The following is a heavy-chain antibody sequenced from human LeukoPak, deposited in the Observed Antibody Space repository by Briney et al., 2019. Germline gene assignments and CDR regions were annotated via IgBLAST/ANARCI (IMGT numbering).Heavy chain of an antibody. D-gene: IGHD4-23*01. V-gene: IGHV1-69*01. CDR3: ARDINYGGNSKAFDI. CDR2: SIPIFGTA. J-gene: IGHJ3*02. CDR1: GGTFSSYA. Sequence: SVKVSCKASGGTFSSYAIRGVRQAPGQWLEWMGGSIPIFGTANYAQKFQGRVTITADESTSTAYMELSSLRSEDTAVYYCARDINYGGNSKAFDIWGQGTMVTVSS.